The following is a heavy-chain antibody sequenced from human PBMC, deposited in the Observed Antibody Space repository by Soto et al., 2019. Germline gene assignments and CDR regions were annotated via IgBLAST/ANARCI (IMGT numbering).Heavy chain of an antibody. CDR2: IYYSGST. CDR1: GGSISSYY. V-gene: IGHV4-59*01. D-gene: IGHD6-13*01. Sequence: SETLSLTFTVSGGSISSYYWSWIRQPPGKGLEWIGYIYYSGSTNYNPSLKSRVTISVDTSKNQFSLKLSSVTAADTAVYSCLRDRVSSRSVDCFDSWGQGTL. J-gene: IGHJ5*01. CDR3: LRDRVSSRSVDCFDS.